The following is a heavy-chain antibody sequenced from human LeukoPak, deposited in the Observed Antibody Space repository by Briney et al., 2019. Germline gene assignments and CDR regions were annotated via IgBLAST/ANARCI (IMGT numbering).Heavy chain of an antibody. CDR3: AREYSYGYYFDS. D-gene: IGHD5-18*01. CDR1: GHSFTGYY. V-gene: IGHV1-2*06. Sequence: ASVKVSCKASGHSFTGYYIHWVRQAPGQGLEWMGRINPNSGGPNYAQKFQGRVTMTRDTSISTAYMELSGLRSDDTAMYYCAREYSYGYYFDSWGQGTLVTVSS. CDR2: INPNSGGP. J-gene: IGHJ4*02.